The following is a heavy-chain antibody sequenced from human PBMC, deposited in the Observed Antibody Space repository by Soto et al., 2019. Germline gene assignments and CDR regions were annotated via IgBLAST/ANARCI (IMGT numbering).Heavy chain of an antibody. CDR1: GGSVSSGSYY. CDR2: INYSGST. Sequence: QVQLQESGPGLVKPSETLSLTCTVSGGSVSSGSYYWTWMRQPPGKGLEGIGYINYSGSTSFNHSLKGRVAISVDTSKKQFSLKLSSVTAADTAVYYCARDYDTSGYYYFDYWGQGTLVTVSS. J-gene: IGHJ4*02. CDR3: ARDYDTSGYYYFDY. D-gene: IGHD3-22*01. V-gene: IGHV4-61*01.